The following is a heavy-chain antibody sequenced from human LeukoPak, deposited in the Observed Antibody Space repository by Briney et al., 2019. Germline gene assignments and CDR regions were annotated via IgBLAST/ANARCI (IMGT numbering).Heavy chain of an antibody. CDR1: GGSISSYY. Sequence: SETLSLTCTVSGGSISSYYWSWVRQPAGKGLEWIGRIYISGSGSTNYNPSLKSRVTMSVDTSKNQFSLKLNSVTAADTAVYYCARDDYEHYMDVWGKGTTVTVSS. V-gene: IGHV4-4*07. D-gene: IGHD4-17*01. J-gene: IGHJ6*03. CDR3: ARDDYEHYMDV. CDR2: IYISGSGST.